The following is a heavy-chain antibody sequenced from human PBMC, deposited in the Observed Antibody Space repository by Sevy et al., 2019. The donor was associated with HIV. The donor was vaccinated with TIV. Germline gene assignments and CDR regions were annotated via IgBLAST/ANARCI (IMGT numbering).Heavy chain of an antibody. CDR1: GGTFSSYA. D-gene: IGHD3-16*02. CDR2: IIPIFGTA. V-gene: IGHV1-69*13. J-gene: IGHJ4*02. Sequence: ASVKVSCKASGGTFSSYAISWVRQAPGQGLEWMGGIIPIFGTANYAQKFQGRVTITADESTSTAYMELSSLRSEDTAVYYCASGGELSSPFVYWGQGTLVTVSS. CDR3: ASGGELSSPFVY.